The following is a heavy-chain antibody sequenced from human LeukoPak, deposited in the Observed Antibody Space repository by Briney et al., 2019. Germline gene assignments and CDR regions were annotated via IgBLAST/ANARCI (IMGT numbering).Heavy chain of an antibody. Sequence: PGGSLRPSCAASGFTFSSYAMSWVRQAPGKGLEWVSAISGSGGSTYYADSVKGRFTISRDNSKNTLYLQMNSLRAEDTAVYYCAKASPVIVVVSIFDYWGQGTLVTVSS. CDR1: GFTFSSYA. V-gene: IGHV3-23*01. D-gene: IGHD3-22*01. J-gene: IGHJ4*02. CDR2: ISGSGGST. CDR3: AKASPVIVVVSIFDY.